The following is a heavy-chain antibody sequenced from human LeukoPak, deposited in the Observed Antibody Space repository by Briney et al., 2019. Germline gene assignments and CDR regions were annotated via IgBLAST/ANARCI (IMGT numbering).Heavy chain of an antibody. CDR2: INHSGST. CDR1: GGSFSGYY. Sequence: SETLSLTCAVNGGSFSGYYWSWIRQPPGKGLEWIGEINHSGSTNYNPSLKSRVTISVDTSKNQFSLKLSSVTAADTAVYYCARDTVVNIDYWGQGTTVTVSS. CDR3: ARDTVVNIDY. J-gene: IGHJ4*03. V-gene: IGHV4-34*01. D-gene: IGHD3-22*01.